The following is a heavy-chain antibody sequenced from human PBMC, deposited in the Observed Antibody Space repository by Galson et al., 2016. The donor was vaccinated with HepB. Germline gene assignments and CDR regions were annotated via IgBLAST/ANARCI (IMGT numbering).Heavy chain of an antibody. J-gene: IGHJ4*01. Sequence: SLRLSCAVSGFDFSSYGMNWVRQGPGKGLEWISYISSSSYTIYYADSVRGRFTTARDNAQQSLYLQMASLRAEDTAVYYCVTSPHKFGPHDYWDHGTLVSVSS. D-gene: IGHD1-14*01. CDR3: VTSPHKFGPHDY. CDR1: GFDFSSYG. CDR2: ISSSSYTI. V-gene: IGHV3-48*03.